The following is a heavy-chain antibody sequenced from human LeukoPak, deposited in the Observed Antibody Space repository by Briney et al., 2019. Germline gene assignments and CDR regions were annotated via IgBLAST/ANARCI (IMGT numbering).Heavy chain of an antibody. D-gene: IGHD3-10*01. CDR1: GFTFSGSA. CDR3: TGNYYGSGSYADFDY. CDR2: IRSTANGYAT. J-gene: IGHJ4*02. Sequence: GGSLRLSCAASGFTFSGSALHWVRQASGKGLEWVGRIRSTANGYATAYAASVKGRFTISRDDSKNTAYLQMDSLKTEETAVYYCTGNYYGSGSYADFDYWGQGTLVTVSS. V-gene: IGHV3-73*01.